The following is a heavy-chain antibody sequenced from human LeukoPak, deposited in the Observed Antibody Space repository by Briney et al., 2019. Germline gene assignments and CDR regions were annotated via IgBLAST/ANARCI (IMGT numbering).Heavy chain of an antibody. CDR3: AREILVPGVNLVNWFDS. Sequence: SETLSLTCTVSGASIIDYYWNWIRQSAGKGLEYIGRISGGGATSYNPSLQSRITMSVDTSKNQFSLHLTSVTAADTAIYYCAREILVPGVNLVNWFDSWGQGFLVTVSS. D-gene: IGHD3-10*01. CDR2: ISGGGAT. J-gene: IGHJ5*01. CDR1: GASIIDYY. V-gene: IGHV4-4*07.